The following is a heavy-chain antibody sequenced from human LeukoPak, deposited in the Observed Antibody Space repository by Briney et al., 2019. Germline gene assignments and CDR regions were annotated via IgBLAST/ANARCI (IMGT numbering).Heavy chain of an antibody. J-gene: IGHJ5*02. V-gene: IGHV3-30-3*01. D-gene: IGHD1-26*01. CDR2: ISYDGSNK. CDR3: ARARWSGISNWFDP. Sequence: PGGSLRLSCAASGFTFSSYAMHWVRQAPGKGLEWVAVISYDGSNKYYADSVKGRFTISRDNSKNTLYLQMNSLRAEDTAVYYCARARWSGISNWFDPWGQGTLVTVSS. CDR1: GFTFSSYA.